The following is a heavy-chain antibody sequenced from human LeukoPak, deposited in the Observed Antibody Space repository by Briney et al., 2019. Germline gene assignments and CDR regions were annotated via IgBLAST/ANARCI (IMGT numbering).Heavy chain of an antibody. CDR1: GYTFTSYG. CDR2: ISAYNGNT. J-gene: IGHJ4*02. V-gene: IGHV1-18*01. CDR3: ARGSCTNGVCYFFDY. Sequence: ASVKVSCKASGYTFTSYGISWVRQAPGQGLEWMGWISAYNGNTNYAQKLQGRVTMTTDTSTSTAYMELRSLRSDDTAVYYCARGSCTNGVCYFFDYWGQGTLATVSS. D-gene: IGHD2-8*01.